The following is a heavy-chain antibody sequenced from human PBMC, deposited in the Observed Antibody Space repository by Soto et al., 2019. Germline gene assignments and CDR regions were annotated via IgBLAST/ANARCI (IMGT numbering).Heavy chain of an antibody. CDR2: ISYDGSNK. J-gene: IGHJ4*02. Sequence: GGSLRLSCAASGFTFSSYAMHWVRQAPGKGLEWVAVISYDGSNKYYADSVKGRFTISRDNSKNTLYLQMNSLRAEDTAVYYCARDQGSYYAEFDYRGQRTPVTVSS. V-gene: IGHV3-30-3*01. CDR3: ARDQGSYYAEFDY. D-gene: IGHD1-26*01. CDR1: GFTFSSYA.